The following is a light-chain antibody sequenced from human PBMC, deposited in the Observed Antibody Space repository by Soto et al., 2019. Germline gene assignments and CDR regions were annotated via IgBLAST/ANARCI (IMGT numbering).Light chain of an antibody. CDR2: EVS. V-gene: IGLV2-14*01. Sequence: QSVLTQPASVSGSPAQSITISCTGTSSDVGGYNYVSWYQQHPGKAPKLIIYEVSNRPSGVSHRFSGSKSGNTASLTISGLQAEDEADYYCNSYTISSAPVVFGTGTQVTVL. CDR1: SSDVGGYNY. J-gene: IGLJ1*01. CDR3: NSYTISSAPVV.